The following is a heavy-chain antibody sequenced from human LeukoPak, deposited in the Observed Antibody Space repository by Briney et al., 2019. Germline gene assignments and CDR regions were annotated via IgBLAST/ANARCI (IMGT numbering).Heavy chain of an antibody. J-gene: IGHJ4*02. V-gene: IGHV1-69*05. Sequence: GASVKVSCKASGGTFSSYAISWVRQAPGQGLEWMGGIIPIFGTANYAQKFQGRVTITTDESTSTAYMELSSLRSEDTAVYYCARGRKSMVRGVHFDYWGLGTLVTVSS. CDR2: IIPIFGTA. CDR1: GGTFSSYA. D-gene: IGHD3-10*01. CDR3: ARGRKSMVRGVHFDY.